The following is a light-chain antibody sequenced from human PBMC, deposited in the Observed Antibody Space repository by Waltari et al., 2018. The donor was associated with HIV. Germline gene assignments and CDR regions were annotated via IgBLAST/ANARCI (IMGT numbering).Light chain of an antibody. Sequence: QSALTQPASVSGSPGPSITISCTGINVDVGAFKFVSWYQPHPGKAPKLIIYEVHNRPSGVSDRFSGSKSGNSASLTISGLQTADEADYYCTSYTSGSVLFGGGTNLTVL. CDR1: NVDVGAFKF. V-gene: IGLV2-14*01. J-gene: IGLJ2*01. CDR3: TSYTSGSVL. CDR2: EVH.